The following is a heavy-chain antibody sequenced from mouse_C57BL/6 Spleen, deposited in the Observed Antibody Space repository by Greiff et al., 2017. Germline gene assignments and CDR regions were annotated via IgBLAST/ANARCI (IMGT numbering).Heavy chain of an antibody. Sequence: QVQLQQPGAELVKPGASVKMSCKASGYTFTSYWIPWVKQRPGQGLEWIGDIYPGSGSTNYNEKFKSKATLTVDKSSSTAYMQLSSLTSEDSAVYYCARSGDYDVGRWFAYWGQGTLVTVAA. V-gene: IGHV1-55*01. J-gene: IGHJ3*01. CDR3: ARSGDYDVGRWFAY. CDR2: IYPGSGST. CDR1: GYTFTSYW. D-gene: IGHD2-4*01.